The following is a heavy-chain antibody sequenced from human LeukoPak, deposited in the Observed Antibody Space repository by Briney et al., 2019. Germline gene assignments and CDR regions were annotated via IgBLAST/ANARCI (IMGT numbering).Heavy chain of an antibody. J-gene: IGHJ4*02. Sequence: SETLSLTCTVSGGSISSGGYYWSWIRQHPGKGLEWIGYIYYSGSTYYNPSLKSRVTISVDTSKNQFSLKLSSVTAADTAVYYCARVLDYGSGSYYFFDYWGRGTLVTVSS. CDR2: IYYSGST. CDR1: GGSISSGGYY. V-gene: IGHV4-31*03. D-gene: IGHD3-10*01. CDR3: ARVLDYGSGSYYFFDY.